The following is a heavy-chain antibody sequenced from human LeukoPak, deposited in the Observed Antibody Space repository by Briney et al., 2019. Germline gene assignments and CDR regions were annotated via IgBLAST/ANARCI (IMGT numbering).Heavy chain of an antibody. D-gene: IGHD1-14*01. J-gene: IGHJ4*02. CDR1: GFTVSSNY. Sequence: GGSLRLSCAASGFTVSSNYMSWVRQAPGKGLEWVSVIYSGGSTYYADSVKGRFTISRDNSKNTLYLQMNSLRAEDTAVYYCAGITESQITRDYWGQGTLVTVPS. CDR3: AGITESQITRDY. CDR2: IYSGGST. V-gene: IGHV3-66*02.